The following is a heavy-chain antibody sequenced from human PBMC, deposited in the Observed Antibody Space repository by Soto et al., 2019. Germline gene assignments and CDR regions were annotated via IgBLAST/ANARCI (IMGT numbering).Heavy chain of an antibody. J-gene: IGHJ4*02. CDR3: ARWSYLDY. D-gene: IGHD3-3*01. CDR2: ISWNSGSI. CDR1: GFTFDDYA. V-gene: IGHV3-9*01. Sequence: GGSLRLSCAASGFTFDDYAMHWVRQAPGKGLEWVSGISWNSGSIGYADSVKGRFSISRDTSQNTLYLQMNSLRADDTAIYYCARWSYLDYWGQGTRVTVSS.